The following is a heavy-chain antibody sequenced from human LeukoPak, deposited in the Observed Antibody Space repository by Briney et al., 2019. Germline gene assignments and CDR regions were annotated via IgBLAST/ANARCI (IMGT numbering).Heavy chain of an antibody. V-gene: IGHV5-51*01. CDR1: GYIFTSYW. D-gene: IGHD4-17*01. Sequence: GESLKISCKGSGYIFTSYWIGWVRQMPGKGLEWMGIIYPGDSDTRYSPSFQGQVTISADKSITTAYQQWSSLKASDTAMYYCVRDGDSEYFLNWGQGTLVTVSP. J-gene: IGHJ1*01. CDR3: VRDGDSEYFLN. CDR2: IYPGDSDT.